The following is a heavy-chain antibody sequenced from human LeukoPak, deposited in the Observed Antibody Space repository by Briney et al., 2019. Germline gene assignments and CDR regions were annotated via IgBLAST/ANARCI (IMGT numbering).Heavy chain of an antibody. D-gene: IGHD5-12*01. CDR1: GGTFSSYA. Sequence: SVKVSCKASGGTFSSYAIRWVRQAPGQGLAWMGGIIPIFGTANYAQKFQGRVTITTDESTSTAYMELSSLRYYDTAVYYCARSLDSGYDRYAFDIWGQGTMVTVSS. J-gene: IGHJ3*02. CDR2: IIPIFGTA. CDR3: ARSLDSGYDRYAFDI. V-gene: IGHV1-69*05.